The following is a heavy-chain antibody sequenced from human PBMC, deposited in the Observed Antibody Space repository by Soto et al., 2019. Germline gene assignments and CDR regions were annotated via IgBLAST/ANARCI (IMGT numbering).Heavy chain of an antibody. Sequence: VQLQEPGPGLVKPSQTLSLTCAVSDASISSGGYYWSWIRQHPGKGLEWIGYIYNSGSTHYNPSLKSRVTISVDTSQKQFSLELRSVTAADTAVYYCARVGLLWFGGDDWAQGTLVTVSS. CDR3: ARVGLLWFGGDD. CDR1: DASISSGGYY. CDR2: IYNSGST. V-gene: IGHV4-31*11. D-gene: IGHD3-10*01. J-gene: IGHJ4*02.